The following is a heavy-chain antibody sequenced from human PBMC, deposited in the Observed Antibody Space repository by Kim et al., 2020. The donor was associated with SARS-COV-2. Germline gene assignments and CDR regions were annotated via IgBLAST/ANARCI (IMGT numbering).Heavy chain of an antibody. Sequence: GGSLRLSCAASGFTFSSYGMHWVRQAPGKGLEWVAVISYDGSNKYYADSVKGRFTISRDNSKNTLYLQMNSLRAEDTAVYYCAKDFVVVPAAFFAPVANVIYDYWGQGTLVTVSS. J-gene: IGHJ4*02. CDR1: GFTFSSYG. V-gene: IGHV3-30*18. CDR3: AKDFVVVPAAFFAPVANVIYDY. CDR2: ISYDGSNK. D-gene: IGHD2-2*01.